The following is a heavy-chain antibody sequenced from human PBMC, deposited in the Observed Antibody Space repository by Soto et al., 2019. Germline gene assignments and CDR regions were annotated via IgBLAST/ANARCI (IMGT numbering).Heavy chain of an antibody. D-gene: IGHD6-19*01. CDR2: INPSGGST. Sequence: ASVKVSCKASGYTFTSYYMHLVRQAPGQGLEWMGIINPSGGSTSYAQKFQGRVTMTRDTSTSTVYMELSSLRSEDTAVYYCARDQVALHPGHSSGWYCAYWGQGTLVTVSS. J-gene: IGHJ4*02. V-gene: IGHV1-46*03. CDR3: ARDQVALHPGHSSGWYCAY. CDR1: GYTFTSYY.